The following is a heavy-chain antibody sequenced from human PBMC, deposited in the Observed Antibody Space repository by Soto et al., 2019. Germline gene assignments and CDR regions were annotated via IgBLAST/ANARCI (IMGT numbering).Heavy chain of an antibody. D-gene: IGHD3-22*01. V-gene: IGHV3-48*01. CDR2: ISSSSSTI. CDR1: GFTFSSYS. Sequence: EVQLVESGGGLVQPGGSLRLSCAASGFTFSSYSMNWVRQAPGKGLEWVSYISSSSSTIYYADSVKGRFTISRDNAKNSRYLQMNSLRAEETAVYYCARDRNYYDSSGYSPNYYGMDVWGQGTTVTVSS. CDR3: ARDRNYYDSSGYSPNYYGMDV. J-gene: IGHJ6*02.